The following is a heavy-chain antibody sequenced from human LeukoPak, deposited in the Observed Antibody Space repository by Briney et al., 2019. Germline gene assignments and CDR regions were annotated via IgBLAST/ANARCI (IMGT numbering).Heavy chain of an antibody. J-gene: IGHJ3*02. CDR3: VKDHDWGAFHI. CDR1: GFTFSTYA. Sequence: GGSLRLSCSASGFTFSTYAMHWVREAPGKGLEYVSGISSNGGTTYYADSVKGRFTISRDNSKNTLYLKMSSLRPEDTAVYYCVKDHDWGAFHIWGQGTMVTVSS. V-gene: IGHV3-64D*06. CDR2: ISSNGGTT. D-gene: IGHD7-27*01.